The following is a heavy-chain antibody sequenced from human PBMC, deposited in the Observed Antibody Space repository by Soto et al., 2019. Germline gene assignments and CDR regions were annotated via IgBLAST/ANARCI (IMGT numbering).Heavy chain of an antibody. CDR2: ISYDGSNK. CDR3: ARGGTGPPTSTMVRGVIDYFDY. J-gene: IGHJ4*02. D-gene: IGHD3-10*01. Sequence: GWLGRSCSASGFTFSSYAMHWVRQAPGKGLEWVAVISYDGSNKYYADSVKVRFTISRDNSKNTLYLQMNSLRDEDTAVYYCARGGTGPPTSTMVRGVIDYFDYWGQGTLVTVYS. CDR1: GFTFSSYA. V-gene: IGHV3-30-3*01.